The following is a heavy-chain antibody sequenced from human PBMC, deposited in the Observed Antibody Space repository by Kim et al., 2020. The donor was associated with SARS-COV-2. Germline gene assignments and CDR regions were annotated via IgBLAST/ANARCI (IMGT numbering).Heavy chain of an antibody. J-gene: IGHJ4*02. V-gene: IGHV4-59*01. Sequence: SETLSLTCKVYVGSINSDYWTWIRQPPGKGLEWIGYIKNNAMKNNYNPSLGSRVATLVDPSKSQCSLKWSSVTAADTAVYFCARITDITCWPFDSWGQGTLVPVSS. CDR2: IKNNAMKN. CDR1: VGSINSDY. CDR3: ARITDITCWPFDS. D-gene: IGHD2-15*01.